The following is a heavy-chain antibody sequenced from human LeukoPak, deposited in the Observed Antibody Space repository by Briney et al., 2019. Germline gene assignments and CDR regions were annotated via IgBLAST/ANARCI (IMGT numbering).Heavy chain of an antibody. CDR2: IYYSGST. D-gene: IGHD2-15*01. V-gene: IGHV4-59*02. CDR1: GGSVSSYY. CDR3: ARELRVAATYWFDP. J-gene: IGHJ5*02. Sequence: SETLSLTCTVSGGSVSSYYWSWIRQPPGKGLEWIGDIYYSGSTNDNPSLKSRVTMSVDTSTNQFSLKLSSVTAADTAVYYCARELRVAATYWFDPWGQGTLVTASS.